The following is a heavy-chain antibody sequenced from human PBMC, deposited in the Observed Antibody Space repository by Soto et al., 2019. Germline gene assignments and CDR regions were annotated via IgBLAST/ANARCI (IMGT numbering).Heavy chain of an antibody. CDR1: GGSFSGYY. V-gene: IGHV4-34*01. Sequence: SETLSLTCAVYGGSFSGYYWSWIRQPPGKGLEWIGEINHSGSTNYNPSLKSRVTISVDTSKNQFSLKLSSVTAADTAVYYCARVGVLGSSWYRSHWFDPWGQGTLVTVSS. J-gene: IGHJ5*02. CDR2: INHSGST. CDR3: ARVGVLGSSWYRSHWFDP. D-gene: IGHD6-13*01.